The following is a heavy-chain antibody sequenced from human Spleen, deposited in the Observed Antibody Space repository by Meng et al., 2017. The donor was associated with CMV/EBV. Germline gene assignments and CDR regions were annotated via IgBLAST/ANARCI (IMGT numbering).Heavy chain of an antibody. V-gene: IGHV4-61*01. D-gene: IGHD5/OR15-5a*01. Sequence: SETLSLTCTVSGDSVSSGSFYWSWIRQPPGKGLESIGYISNSGSTNYNPSLKSRVTISVDTSKNQFSLKLTSVTAADTAVYYCARGRRGYSVYWGQGALVTVSS. CDR2: ISNSGST. CDR3: ARGRRGYSVY. J-gene: IGHJ4*02. CDR1: GDSVSSGSFY.